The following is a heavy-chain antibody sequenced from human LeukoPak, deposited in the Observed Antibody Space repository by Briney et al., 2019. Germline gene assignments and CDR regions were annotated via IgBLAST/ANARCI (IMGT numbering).Heavy chain of an antibody. CDR1: GGSFSGYY. V-gene: IGHV4-34*01. D-gene: IGHD3-10*01. Sequence: SETLSLTCAVYGGSFSGYYWSWIRQPPGKGLEWIGEINHSGSTNYNPSLKSRVTISVDTSKNQFSLKLSSVTAADTAVYYCARAGPTMVRGVITRLRPHYYYGMDVWGQGTTVTVSS. CDR2: INHSGST. J-gene: IGHJ6*02. CDR3: ARAGPTMVRGVITRLRPHYYYGMDV.